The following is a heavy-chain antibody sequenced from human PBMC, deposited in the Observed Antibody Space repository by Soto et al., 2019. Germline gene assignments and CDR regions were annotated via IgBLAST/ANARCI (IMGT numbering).Heavy chain of an antibody. D-gene: IGHD3-10*01. CDR1: GGTFSSYA. CDR2: INVYNGNT. J-gene: IGHJ4*02. V-gene: IGHV1-18*01. CDR3: ARDTSRGEYDY. Sequence: GASVKVSCKASGGTFSSYAISWVRQAPGQGLEWMGGINVYNGNTNYAQKLQGRVTMTTDTSTSTAYLDLRSLRSDDTAVYFCARDTSRGEYDYWGQGTLVTVSS.